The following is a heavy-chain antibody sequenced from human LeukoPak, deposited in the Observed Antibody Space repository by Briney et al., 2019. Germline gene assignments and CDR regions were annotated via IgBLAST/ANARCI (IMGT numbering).Heavy chain of an antibody. D-gene: IGHD5-12*01. CDR1: GDSISTYY. CDR2: IYYSGST. J-gene: IGHJ4*02. CDR3: ARGAGMVATTMYYLNY. Sequence: PSETLSLTCTVSGDSISTYYWSWVRQPPGKGLEWIGYIYYSGSTNYNPSLKSRVTMSVDTSKKQFSLKLSSVTAADTAVYYCARGAGMVATTMYYLNYWGQGTLVTVSS. V-gene: IGHV4-59*01.